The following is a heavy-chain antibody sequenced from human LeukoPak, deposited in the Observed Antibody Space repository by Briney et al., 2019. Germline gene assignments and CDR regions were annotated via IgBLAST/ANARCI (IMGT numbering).Heavy chain of an antibody. Sequence: PSETLSLTCTVSGGSIGSGSYYWSWLRQPAGKGLEWIGRIYTSGSTNYNPSLKSRVTISVDTSKNQFSLKLSSVTAADTAVYYCARVAYYDSSGYSIFDYWGQGTLVTVSS. CDR2: IYTSGST. J-gene: IGHJ4*02. D-gene: IGHD3-22*01. V-gene: IGHV4-61*02. CDR3: ARVAYYDSSGYSIFDY. CDR1: GGSIGSGSYY.